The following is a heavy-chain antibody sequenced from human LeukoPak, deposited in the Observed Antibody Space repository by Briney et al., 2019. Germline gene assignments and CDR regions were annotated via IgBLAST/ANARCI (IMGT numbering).Heavy chain of an antibody. CDR2: IRSKANSYAT. J-gene: IGHJ3*02. CDR1: GFTFSGSA. D-gene: IGHD3-22*01. V-gene: IGHV3-73*01. CDR3: TRPLDYDSSGPDAFDI. Sequence: PGGSLRLSCAASGFTFSGSAMHWVRQASGKGLEWVGRIRSKANSYATLYAASVKGRVTISRDDSKNTAYLQMNSLKTEDTAVYYCTRPLDYDSSGPDAFDIWGQGTMVTVSS.